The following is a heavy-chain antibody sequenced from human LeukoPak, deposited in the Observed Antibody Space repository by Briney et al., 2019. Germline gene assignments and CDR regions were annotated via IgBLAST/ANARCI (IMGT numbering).Heavy chain of an antibody. J-gene: IGHJ6*03. Sequence: ASVKVSCKASGYTFTGYYMHWVRQAPGQGPEWMGWINPNSGGTNYAQKFQGRVTMTRDTSISTAYMELSRLRSDDTAVYYCARGVGGLGNMDVWGKGTTVIISS. V-gene: IGHV1-2*02. CDR1: GYTFTGYY. D-gene: IGHD3-16*01. CDR3: ARGVGGLGNMDV. CDR2: INPNSGGT.